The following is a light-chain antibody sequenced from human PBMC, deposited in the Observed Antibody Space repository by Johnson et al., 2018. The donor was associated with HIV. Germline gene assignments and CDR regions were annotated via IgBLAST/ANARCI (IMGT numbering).Light chain of an antibody. V-gene: IGLV1-51*01. CDR3: GTWDSSLSAVYV. CDR2: DNN. J-gene: IGLJ1*01. CDR1: SSNIGNNY. Sequence: HSVLTQPPSVSAAPGQKVTISCSGSSSNIGNNYVSWYQQLPGTAPKLLIYDNNKRPSGIPDRFSGSKSGTSATLGITGLQTGDEADYYCGTWDSSLSAVYVFGPATNVAV.